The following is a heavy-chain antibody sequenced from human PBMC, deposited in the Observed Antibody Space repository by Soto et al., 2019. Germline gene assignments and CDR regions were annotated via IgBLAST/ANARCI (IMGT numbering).Heavy chain of an antibody. V-gene: IGHV3-30-3*01. CDR3: AREVLWSRYFDY. Sequence: QVQLVESGGGVVQPGRSLRLSCAASGFIFSNYVMYWVRQAPGKGLEWVAFMSYDGTTKSYADSVKGRFTISRDNSHNTVYLQMNSLRPEDTGVYYCAREVLWSRYFDYWGQGTLVTVS. CDR2: MSYDGTTK. J-gene: IGHJ4*02. D-gene: IGHD3-10*01. CDR1: GFIFSNYV.